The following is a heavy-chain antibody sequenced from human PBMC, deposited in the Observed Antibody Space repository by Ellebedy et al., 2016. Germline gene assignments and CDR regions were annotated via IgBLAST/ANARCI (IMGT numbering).Heavy chain of an antibody. CDR1: GDSINNYY. CDR3: ARGLRIGGGYDFASDI. CDR2: MFTSGSA. J-gene: IGHJ3*02. D-gene: IGHD5-12*01. V-gene: IGHV4-4*07. Sequence: GSLRLXCTASGDSINNYYWSWIRQPAGKGLEWIGRMFTSGSANYNPSLKSRVTMSLDKSKNQFSLHLTSVTAADTALYYCARGLRIGGGYDFASDIWGQGTMVSVSS.